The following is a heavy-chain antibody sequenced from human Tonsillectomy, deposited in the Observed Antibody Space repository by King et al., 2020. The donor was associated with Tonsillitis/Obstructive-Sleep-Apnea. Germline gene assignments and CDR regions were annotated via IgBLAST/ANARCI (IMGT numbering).Heavy chain of an antibody. J-gene: IGHJ4*02. D-gene: IGHD3-22*01. V-gene: IGHV2-5*02. Sequence: TLKESGPTLVKPTQTLTLTCTFSGFSLSTSGVGVGWIRQPPGKTLEWLALIYLVDDKRYSPSLKGRLTITKDTSKNQVVLTMTNMDPVDTATYYCAHRRGEYYDGGGYSNYYFDYWGQGTLVTVSS. CDR3: AHRRGEYYDGGGYSNYYFDY. CDR1: GFSLSTSGVG. CDR2: IYLVDDK.